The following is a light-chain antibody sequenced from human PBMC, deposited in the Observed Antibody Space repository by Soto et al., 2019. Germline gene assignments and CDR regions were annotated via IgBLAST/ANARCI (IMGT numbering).Light chain of an antibody. CDR3: QQRSNWPPWWT. V-gene: IGKV3-11*01. CDR1: QSVSXY. Sequence: EIVLTQSPDTLSLSPWERAIVSCRASQSVSXYLAWYQQKPGQAPRLLLYXASNRATGIPARFSGSGSGTDFTLTISSLEPEDFAGYYCQQRSNWPPWWTFGQGTRLEIK. J-gene: IGKJ5*01. CDR2: XAS.